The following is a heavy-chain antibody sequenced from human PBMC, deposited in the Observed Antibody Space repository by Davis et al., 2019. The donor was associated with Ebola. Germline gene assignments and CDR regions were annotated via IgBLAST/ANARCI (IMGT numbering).Heavy chain of an antibody. J-gene: IGHJ4*02. V-gene: IGHV3-23*01. CDR2: ISGSGDST. D-gene: IGHD6-19*01. CDR1: GFSFSTYA. CDR3: AKSGGSSGWYYFDY. Sequence: ESLKISCAASGFSFSTYAMTWVRQAPGKGLEWVSIISGSGDSTYYADSVKGRFTISRDNSQNTLYLQMNSLRAEDTAVYYCAKSGGSSGWYYFDYWGQGTLVTVSS.